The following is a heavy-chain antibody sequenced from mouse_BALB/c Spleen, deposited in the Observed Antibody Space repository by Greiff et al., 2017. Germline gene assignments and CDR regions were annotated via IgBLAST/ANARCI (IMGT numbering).Heavy chain of an antibody. J-gene: IGHJ4*01. CDR2: IRNKANGYTT. CDR1: GFTFTDYY. D-gene: IGHD4-1*01. V-gene: IGHV7-3*02. CDR3: ARDKLFYAMDY. Sequence: EVKLVESGGGLVQPGGSLRLSCATSGFTFTDYYMSWVRQPPGKALEWLGFIRNKANGYTTEYSASVKGRFTISRDNSQSILYLQMNTLRAEDSATYYCARDKLFYAMDYWGQGTSVTVSA.